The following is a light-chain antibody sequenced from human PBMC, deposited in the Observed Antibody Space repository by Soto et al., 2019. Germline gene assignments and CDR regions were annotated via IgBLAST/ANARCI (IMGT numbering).Light chain of an antibody. Sequence: DIQMTQSPSSLSASVGDRVTITCRASQAFSNSLAWYQQRPGEVPKLLIYTASTLQSGVPSRFSGSGSGTDFTLTISSLQPEDVATYYCQKYSSAPFTFGPGTKVDV. CDR1: QAFSNS. CDR2: TAS. V-gene: IGKV1-27*01. CDR3: QKYSSAPFT. J-gene: IGKJ3*01.